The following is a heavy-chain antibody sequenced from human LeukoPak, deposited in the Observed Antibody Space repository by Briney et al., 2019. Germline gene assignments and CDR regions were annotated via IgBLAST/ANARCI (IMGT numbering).Heavy chain of an antibody. CDR2: IIPILGIA. CDR1: GGTFSSYT. Sequence: ASVKVPCKASGGTFSSYTISWVRQAPGQGLDWMGRIIPILGIANYAQKFQGRVTITADKSTSTACMELSSLRSEDTAVYYCARDLTAGLWGQGTLVTVSS. V-gene: IGHV1-69*04. CDR3: ARDLTAGL. D-gene: IGHD1-14*01. J-gene: IGHJ4*02.